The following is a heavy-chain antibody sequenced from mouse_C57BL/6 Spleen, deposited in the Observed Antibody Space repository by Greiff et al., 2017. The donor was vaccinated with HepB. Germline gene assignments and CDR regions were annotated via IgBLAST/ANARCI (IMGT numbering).Heavy chain of an antibody. Sequence: EVRLVESEGGLVQPGSSMKLSCTASGFTFSDYYMAWVRQVPEKGLEWVANINYDGSSTYYLDSLKSRFIISRDNAKNILYLQMSSLKSEDTATYYCARGNYYGRTFWYFDVWGTGTTVTVSS. CDR1: GFTFSDYY. V-gene: IGHV5-16*01. CDR2: INYDGSST. J-gene: IGHJ1*03. D-gene: IGHD1-1*01. CDR3: ARGNYYGRTFWYFDV.